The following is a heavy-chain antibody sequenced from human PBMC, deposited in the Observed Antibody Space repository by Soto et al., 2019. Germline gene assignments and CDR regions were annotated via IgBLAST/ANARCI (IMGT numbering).Heavy chain of an antibody. Sequence: QITLKESGPTLLKPTQTLTLTCTFSGFSLTTSGVGVAWIRQPPGKALEWLALIYWDDDKRYSPSLKSRLSISKATAKYQVVLTMTNMNPVDTATYYCSHSHGGSRDDSWGQGTLDTVSS. CDR3: SHSHGGSRDDS. D-gene: IGHD6-13*01. J-gene: IGHJ4*02. CDR1: GFSLTTSGVG. CDR2: IYWDDDK. V-gene: IGHV2-5*02.